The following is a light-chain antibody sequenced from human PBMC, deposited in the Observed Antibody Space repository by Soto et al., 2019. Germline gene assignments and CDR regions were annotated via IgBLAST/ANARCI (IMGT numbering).Light chain of an antibody. CDR1: QSVNIY. CDR2: GAS. V-gene: IGKV3-15*01. CDR3: QTYNNWPLT. Sequence: EIVMTQSPATLSVSPGERATLSCRASQSVNIYLAWYQQKPGQAPRLLIYGASTRATDVPNRFSGSRSGAELTLTINSLQSEDFAVYYCQTYNNWPLTCGGGTKVDIK. J-gene: IGKJ4*01.